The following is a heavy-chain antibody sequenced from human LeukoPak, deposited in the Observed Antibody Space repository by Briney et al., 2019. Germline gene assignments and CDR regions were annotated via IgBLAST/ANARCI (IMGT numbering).Heavy chain of an antibody. V-gene: IGHV1-69*02. CDR3: ARLGYCSSTSCYGYYYYGMDV. CDR1: GGTFSSYS. J-gene: IGHJ6*02. CDR2: IIPILGIA. D-gene: IGHD2-2*01. Sequence: GASVKVSCKASGGTFSSYSISWVRQAPGQGLEWMGRIIPILGIANYAQKFQGRVTITADKSTSTAYMELSSLRSEDTAVYYCARLGYCSSTSCYGYYYYGMDVWGQGTTVTVSS.